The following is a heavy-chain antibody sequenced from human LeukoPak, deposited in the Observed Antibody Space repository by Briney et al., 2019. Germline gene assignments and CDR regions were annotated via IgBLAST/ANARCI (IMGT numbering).Heavy chain of an antibody. Sequence: GASVKVSCKASGYTFTSYDINWVRQATGQGLEWMGWMNPNSGNTGYAQKFQGRVTITRNTSISTAYMELSSLRSEDTAVYYCARGHITMVRGVLYYYYMDVWGKGTTVTVSS. CDR1: GYTFTSYD. V-gene: IGHV1-8*03. CDR2: MNPNSGNT. J-gene: IGHJ6*03. D-gene: IGHD3-10*01. CDR3: ARGHITMVRGVLYYYYMDV.